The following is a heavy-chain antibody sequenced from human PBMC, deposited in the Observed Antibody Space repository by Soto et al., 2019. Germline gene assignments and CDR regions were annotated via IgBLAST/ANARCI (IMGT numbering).Heavy chain of an antibody. Sequence: QVQLVQSGAEVKKPGSSVKVSCKASGGTFRSYAISWVRQAPGQGLEWMGGIIPIFGTANYEQKFQGRVTITADKSTSTAYMELSSLRSEDTAVYYCAPGYYDILTGNPYYYYGMDVWGQGTTVTVSS. CDR2: IIPIFGTA. CDR1: GGTFRSYA. J-gene: IGHJ6*02. V-gene: IGHV1-69*06. CDR3: APGYYDILTGNPYYYYGMDV. D-gene: IGHD3-9*01.